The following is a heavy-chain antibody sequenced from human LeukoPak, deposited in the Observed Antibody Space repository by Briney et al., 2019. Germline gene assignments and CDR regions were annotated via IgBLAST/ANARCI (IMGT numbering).Heavy chain of an antibody. D-gene: IGHD2-2*01. Sequence: GASVKVSCKASGYTFTSYGISWVRQAPGQGLEWMGWISAYNGDTNYAQKLQGRVTMTTDTSTSTAYMELRSLRSDDTAVYYCARSQLRSGRYCSSTSCYEGGRWFDPWGQGTLVTVSS. CDR1: GYTFTSYG. CDR3: ARSQLRSGRYCSSTSCYEGGRWFDP. V-gene: IGHV1-18*01. CDR2: ISAYNGDT. J-gene: IGHJ5*02.